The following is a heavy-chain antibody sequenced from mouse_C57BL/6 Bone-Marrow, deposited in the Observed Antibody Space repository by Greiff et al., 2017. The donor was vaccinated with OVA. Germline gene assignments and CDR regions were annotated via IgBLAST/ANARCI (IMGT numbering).Heavy chain of an antibody. D-gene: IGHD2-13*01. CDR1: GYSFTGYY. V-gene: IGHV1-42*01. CDR2: INPSNGGT. CDR3: ARGETCPIDD. J-gene: IGHJ3*01. Sequence: EVKLMESGPELVKPGASVTMSCKASGYSFTGYYMNWVKQSPEKSLAWIGEINPSNGGTNYNPKFKAKATLTVDKSSSTAYMQLRSLTSEDSAVYYWARGETCPIDDWGQGTPVTVSA.